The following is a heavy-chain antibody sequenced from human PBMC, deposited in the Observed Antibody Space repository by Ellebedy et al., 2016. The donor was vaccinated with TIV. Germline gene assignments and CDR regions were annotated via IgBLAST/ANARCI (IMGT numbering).Heavy chain of an antibody. V-gene: IGHV3-23*01. Sequence: GESLKISCAASGFTFNNYAMSWIRQAPGKGLEWVSPITGSGGSTDYADSVKGRFTFSRDNSKNTLYLHMNSLRVEDTAAYYCAKGTQWLGRSCFDHWGQGILVTVSS. CDR3: AKGTQWLGRSCFDH. CDR1: GFTFNNYA. D-gene: IGHD6-19*01. J-gene: IGHJ4*02. CDR2: ITGSGGST.